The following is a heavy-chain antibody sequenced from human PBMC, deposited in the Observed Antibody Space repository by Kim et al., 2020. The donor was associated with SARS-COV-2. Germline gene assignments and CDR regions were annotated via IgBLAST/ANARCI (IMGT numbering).Heavy chain of an antibody. D-gene: IGHD6-13*01. CDR2: INHSGST. CDR3: ARGLDSSSWYPAEYFQH. J-gene: IGHJ1*01. V-gene: IGHV4-34*01. CDR1: GGSFSGYY. Sequence: SETLSLTCAVYGGSFSGYYWSWIRQPPGKGLEWIGEINHSGSTNYNPSLKSRVTISVDTSKNQFSLKLSSVTAADTAVYYCARGLDSSSWYPAEYFQHWGQGALVTVSS.